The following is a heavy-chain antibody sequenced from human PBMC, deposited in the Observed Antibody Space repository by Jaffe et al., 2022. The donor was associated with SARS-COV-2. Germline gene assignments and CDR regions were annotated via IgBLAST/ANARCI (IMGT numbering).Heavy chain of an antibody. Sequence: EVQLVESGGGLVQPGGSLRLSCATSGFTFSSYWMSWVRQAPGKGLEWVANIKADGNEQNYVASVKGRFTISRDNARNSLYLQMNSLRVEDTAVYHCARTEVATAGGSYWGQGTLVTVSS. CDR2: IKADGNEQ. CDR1: GFTFSSYW. D-gene: IGHD6-13*01. CDR3: ARTEVATAGGSY. V-gene: IGHV3-7*03. J-gene: IGHJ4*02.